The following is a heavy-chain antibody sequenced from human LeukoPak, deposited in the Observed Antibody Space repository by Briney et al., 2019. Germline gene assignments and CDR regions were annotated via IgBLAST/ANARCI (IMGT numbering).Heavy chain of an antibody. Sequence: PSGTLSLTCAVSGGSISSSNWWSWVRQPPGKGLEWIGEIYHSGSTNYNPSLKSRVTISADTSTNRFFLNLRSVTAADTAVYYCARAPEGNYLDYWGQGTLVTVSS. D-gene: IGHD2/OR15-2a*01. J-gene: IGHJ4*02. CDR2: IYHSGST. CDR1: GGSISSSNW. V-gene: IGHV4-4*02. CDR3: ARAPEGNYLDY.